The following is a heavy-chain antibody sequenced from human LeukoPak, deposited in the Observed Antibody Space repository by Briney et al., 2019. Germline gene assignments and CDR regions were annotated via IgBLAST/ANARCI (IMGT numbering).Heavy chain of an antibody. V-gene: IGHV3-23*01. CDR1: GFTLSSYA. CDR2: ISGSGGST. D-gene: IGHD1-26*01. J-gene: IGHJ4*02. CDR3: AKAPKWEPKREF. Sequence: PGASLRLSCAASGFTLSSYAMSWVRQAPGKGLEWVSAISGSGGSTYYADSVKGRFTISRDNSKNTLYLQMNSLRAEDTAVYYCAKAPKWEPKREFWGQGTLVTVSS.